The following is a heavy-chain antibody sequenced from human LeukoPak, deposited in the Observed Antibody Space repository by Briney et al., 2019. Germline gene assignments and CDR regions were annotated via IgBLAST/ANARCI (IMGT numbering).Heavy chain of an antibody. CDR2: INPSGGST. V-gene: IGHV1-46*01. CDR1: GYTFTSYY. Sequence: ASVKVSCKASGYTFTSYYMHWVRQAPGQGLEWMGIINPSGGSTSYAQKFQGRVTMTRDTSTSTVYMELSSLRSEDTAVYYCARADIVVVPAADPLYGMDVWGQGTTVTVSS. D-gene: IGHD2-2*01. J-gene: IGHJ6*02. CDR3: ARADIVVVPAADPLYGMDV.